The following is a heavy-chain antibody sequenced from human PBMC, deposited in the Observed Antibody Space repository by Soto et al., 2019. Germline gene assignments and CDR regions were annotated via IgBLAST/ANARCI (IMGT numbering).Heavy chain of an antibody. CDR2: TYYRSKWYN. J-gene: IGHJ6*02. CDR3: AREARIAAAPDYYYYGMDV. Sequence: PSQTLSLTCAISGDSVSSNSAAWNWIRQSPSRGLEWLGRTYYRSKWYNDYAVSVKSRITINPDTSKNQFSLQLNSVTPEDTAVYYCAREARIAAAPDYYYYGMDVWGQGTTVTVSS. CDR1: GDSVSSNSAA. D-gene: IGHD6-13*01. V-gene: IGHV6-1*01.